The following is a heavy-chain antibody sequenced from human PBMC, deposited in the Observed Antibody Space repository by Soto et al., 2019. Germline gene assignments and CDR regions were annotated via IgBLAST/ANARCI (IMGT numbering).Heavy chain of an antibody. Sequence: GGSLRLSCAASGFTFSRSIMSWVRQAPGKGLEWVSVFIGGDTTYYADSVEGRFTISRDNSKNSLYLQMDSLRVEDTAIYYCAKTDGNGWFSFWGQGTLVTVSS. D-gene: IGHD6-19*01. CDR1: GFTFSRSI. J-gene: IGHJ4*02. CDR2: FIGGDTT. V-gene: IGHV3-23*01. CDR3: AKTDGNGWFSF.